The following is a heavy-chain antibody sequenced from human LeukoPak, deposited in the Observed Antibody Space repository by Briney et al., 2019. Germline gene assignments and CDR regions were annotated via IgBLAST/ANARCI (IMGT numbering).Heavy chain of an antibody. CDR3: ARARSRYYDSSGYCAY. D-gene: IGHD3-22*01. CDR1: GYTFTCYY. J-gene: IGHJ4*02. Sequence: ASVKVSCKASGYTFTCYYMHWVRQAPGQGLEWMGIINPSGGSTSYAQKFQGRVTMTRDMSTSTVYMELSSLRSEDTAVYYCARARSRYYDSSGYCAYWGQGTLVTVSS. CDR2: INPSGGST. V-gene: IGHV1-46*01.